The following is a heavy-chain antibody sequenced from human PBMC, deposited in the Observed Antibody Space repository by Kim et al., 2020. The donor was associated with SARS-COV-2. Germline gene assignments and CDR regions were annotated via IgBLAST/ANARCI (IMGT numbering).Heavy chain of an antibody. Sequence: EGSLRLSCAASGFTFSSYGMHWVRQAPGKGLEWVAVIWYDGSNKYYADSVKGRFTISRDNSKNTLYLQMNSLRAEDTAVYYCARGGRVRPYMVAATPPDAFDIWGQGTMVTVSS. CDR3: ARGGRVRPYMVAATPPDAFDI. J-gene: IGHJ3*02. CDR1: GFTFSSYG. CDR2: IWYDGSNK. D-gene: IGHD2-15*01. V-gene: IGHV3-33*08.